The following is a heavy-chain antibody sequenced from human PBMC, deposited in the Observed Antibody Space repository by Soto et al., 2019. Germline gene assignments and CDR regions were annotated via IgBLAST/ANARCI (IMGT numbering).Heavy chain of an antibody. J-gene: IGHJ4*02. CDR2: ISGSGGST. Sequence: GGSLRLSCATSGLTFSNYAVTWVRQAPGKGLEWVSTISGSGGSTYYADSVKGRFTISRDNSKNTLYLQMNSLRAEDTAVYYCEKDQGSSWYEIDYWGQGT. D-gene: IGHD6-13*01. CDR1: GLTFSNYA. CDR3: EKDQGSSWYEIDY. V-gene: IGHV3-23*01.